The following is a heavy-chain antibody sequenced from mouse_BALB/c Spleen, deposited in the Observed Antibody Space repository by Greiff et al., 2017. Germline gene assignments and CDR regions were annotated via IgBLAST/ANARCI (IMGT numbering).Heavy chain of an antibody. CDR1: GFTFSSFG. CDR2: ISSGSSTI. V-gene: IGHV5-17*02. D-gene: IGHD2-1*01. Sequence: EVMLVESGGGLVQPGGSRKLSCAASGFTFSSFGMHWVRQAPEKGLEWVAYISSGSSTIYYADTVKGRFTISRDNPKNTLFLQMTSLRSEETAMYYCARGGNYVGYAMDYWGQGTAVTVAS. J-gene: IGHJ4*01. CDR3: ARGGNYVGYAMDY.